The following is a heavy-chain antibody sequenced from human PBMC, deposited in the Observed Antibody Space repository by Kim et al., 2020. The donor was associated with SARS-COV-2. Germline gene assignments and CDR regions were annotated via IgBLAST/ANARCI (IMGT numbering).Heavy chain of an antibody. CDR1: GFTFSSYA. CDR2: ISYDGSNK. D-gene: IGHD3-10*01. CDR3: ARALSAY. J-gene: IGHJ4*02. Sequence: GGSLRLSCAASGFTFSSYAMHWVRHAPGKGLEWVAVISYDGSNKYYADSVKGRFTISRDNSKNTLYLQMNSLTAEDTAVYYCARALSAYWGQGTLVTVSS. V-gene: IGHV3-30-3*01.